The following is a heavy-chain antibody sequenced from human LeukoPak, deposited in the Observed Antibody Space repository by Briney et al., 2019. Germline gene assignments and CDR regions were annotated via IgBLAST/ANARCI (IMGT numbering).Heavy chain of an antibody. CDR3: AREILGGFNPGAY. CDR2: IIPILGIA. D-gene: IGHD1-14*01. Sequence: GASVKVSCKASGGTFSSYAISWVRQAPGQGLEWMGRIIPILGIANYAQKFQGRVTITADKSTSTAYMELSSLRSEDTAVYYCAREILGGFNPGAYWGQGILVTVSS. V-gene: IGHV1-69*04. J-gene: IGHJ4*02. CDR1: GGTFSSYA.